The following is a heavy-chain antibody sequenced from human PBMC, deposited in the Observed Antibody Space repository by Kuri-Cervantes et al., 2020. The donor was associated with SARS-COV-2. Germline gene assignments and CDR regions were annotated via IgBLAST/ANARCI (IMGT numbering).Heavy chain of an antibody. CDR3: ARCSRIVADYWYFDV. J-gene: IGHJ2*01. Sequence: GSLRLSCTVSGGSISSYYWSWIRQPAGKGLEWIGRIYTSGSTNYNPSLKSRVTMSVDTSKNQFSLKLSSVTAADTAVYYCARCSRIVADYWYFDVWGRGTLVTVSS. V-gene: IGHV4-4*07. CDR1: GGSISSYY. CDR2: IYTSGST. D-gene: IGHD1-26*01.